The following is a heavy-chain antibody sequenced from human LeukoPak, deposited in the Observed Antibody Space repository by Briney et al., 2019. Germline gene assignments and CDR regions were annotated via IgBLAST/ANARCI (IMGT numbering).Heavy chain of an antibody. V-gene: IGHV4-30-4*01. CDR3: ATLSLYFGDFRPLFDY. CDR1: GGSISSDDYY. J-gene: IGHJ4*02. CDR2: ISYSGST. D-gene: IGHD3-10*01. Sequence: KPSETLSLTCTVSGGSISSDDYYWSWIRQPPGKGLEWIGYISYSGSTYYNPSLKSRVTISVDTSKNQFSLKLRSVTAADTAVYYCATLSLYFGDFRPLFDYWGQGTLVTVSS.